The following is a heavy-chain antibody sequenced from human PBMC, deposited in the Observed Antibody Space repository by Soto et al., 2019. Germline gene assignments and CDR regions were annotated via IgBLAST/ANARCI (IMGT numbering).Heavy chain of an antibody. CDR3: ASRVAFSLDY. CDR1: GCSISSSSYD. Sequence: PSETLSLTCTVSGCSISSSSYDWGWIRQPPGKGLEWIGNINHSGSTYYNPSLKSRVTISVDTSKNQFSLKLSSVTAADTAVYYCASRVAFSLDYWGQGTLVTVSS. CDR2: INHSGST. V-gene: IGHV4-39*01. J-gene: IGHJ4*02. D-gene: IGHD5-12*01.